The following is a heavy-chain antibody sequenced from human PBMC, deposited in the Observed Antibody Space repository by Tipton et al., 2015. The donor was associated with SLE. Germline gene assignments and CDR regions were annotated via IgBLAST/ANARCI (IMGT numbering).Heavy chain of an antibody. Sequence: SLRLSCVTSGFTFSSYWMTWVRQAPGKGLEWVANIHQDGSEINSVDSVKGRFTISRDNAKNTLYLQMNNVRAEDTAVYYRAKERDDSSWNYFDFWGQGALVTVSS. CDR2: IHQDGSEI. CDR1: GFTFSSYW. D-gene: IGHD6-13*01. V-gene: IGHV3-7*05. J-gene: IGHJ4*02. CDR3: AKERDDSSWNYFDF.